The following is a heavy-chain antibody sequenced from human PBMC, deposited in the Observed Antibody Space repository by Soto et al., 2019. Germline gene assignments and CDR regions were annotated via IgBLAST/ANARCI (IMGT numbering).Heavy chain of an antibody. V-gene: IGHV3-23*01. CDR2: ISGSGGST. CDR3: ARRGSGSYYDY. J-gene: IGHJ4*02. CDR1: GFTFSSYA. D-gene: IGHD1-26*01. Sequence: EVQLLESGGGLVQPGGSLRLSCAASGFTFSSYAMRWVRQAPVKGLEWVSAISGSGGSTYYADSVKGRFTISRDNSKNTLYLQMTSLRDADTAVYYCARRGSGSYYDYSCQGNLVNVYS.